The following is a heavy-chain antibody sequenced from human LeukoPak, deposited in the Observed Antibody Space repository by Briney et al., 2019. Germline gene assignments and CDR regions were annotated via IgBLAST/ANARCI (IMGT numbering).Heavy chain of an antibody. Sequence: SETLSLTCTVSGGSISGLSWNWIRQPAGKGLEWIGYIYNSGTTNYNPSLKSRVAMSVDTSRNQFSLKLRSVTAADTAVYYCARASSGEYYYFDFWGQGALVTVSS. CDR3: ARASSGEYYYFDF. D-gene: IGHD6-19*01. CDR2: IYNSGTT. CDR1: GGSISGLS. J-gene: IGHJ4*02. V-gene: IGHV4-4*07.